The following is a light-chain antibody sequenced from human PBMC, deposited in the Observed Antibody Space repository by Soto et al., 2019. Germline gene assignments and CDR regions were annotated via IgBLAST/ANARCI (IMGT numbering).Light chain of an antibody. CDR1: QSVSSS. CDR2: GAS. V-gene: IGKV3-15*01. J-gene: IGKJ1*01. Sequence: EIVMTQSPATLSVSQGERATLSCRASQSVSSSLAWYQQKPGQAPRLLIYGASTRATGIPARFSGSGSGTEFTLTISSLQSEDFAVYYCQQYSDWPPSTFGQGTKMDIK. CDR3: QQYSDWPPST.